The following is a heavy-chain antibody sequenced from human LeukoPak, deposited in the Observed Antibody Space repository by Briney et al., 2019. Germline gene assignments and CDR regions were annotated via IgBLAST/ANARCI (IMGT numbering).Heavy chain of an antibody. V-gene: IGHV3-21*01. J-gene: IGHJ4*02. D-gene: IGHD4-23*01. CDR1: GFTFSSYT. CDR3: ARGIRDYGGSSYYFDY. Sequence: GGSLRLSCAASGFTFSSYTMNWVRQAPGKGLEWVSSVSSGSAYIYYADSVKGRFTISRDNAKNALYLQMNSLRAEDTAVYYCARGIRDYGGSSYYFDYWGQGTLVTVSS. CDR2: VSSGSAYI.